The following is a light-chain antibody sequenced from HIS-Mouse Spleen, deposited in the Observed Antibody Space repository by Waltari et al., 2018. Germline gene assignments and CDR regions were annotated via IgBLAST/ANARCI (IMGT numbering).Light chain of an antibody. CDR3: LQHDNFPWT. CDR2: EVS. CDR1: QSLLHSDGKTY. J-gene: IGKJ1*01. Sequence: DIVMTQTPLSLSVTPGQPASISCKSSQSLLHSDGKTYLYWYLQKPGQSPQLLIYEVSNRFSGVPDRFSGSGSGTDFTLTINNIESEDAAYYFCLQHDNFPWTFGQGTKVEIK. V-gene: IGKV2D-29*02.